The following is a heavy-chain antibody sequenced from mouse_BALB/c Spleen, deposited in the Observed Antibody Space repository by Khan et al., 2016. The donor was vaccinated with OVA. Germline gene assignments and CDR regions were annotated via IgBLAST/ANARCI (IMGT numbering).Heavy chain of an antibody. D-gene: IGHD1-1*01. CDR3: ACELRGFAY. CDR1: GDSITSGY. V-gene: IGHV3-8*02. CDR2: ISYSGNS. J-gene: IGHJ3*01. Sequence: EVQLQESGPSLVKPSQTLSLTCSVTGDSITSGYWNWIRKFPGNKLEYMGYISYSGNSYYNPPLKSRISVTRDTSKTQYYLQLNSVTTEDTATYXCACELRGFAYWGQGTLVTVSA.